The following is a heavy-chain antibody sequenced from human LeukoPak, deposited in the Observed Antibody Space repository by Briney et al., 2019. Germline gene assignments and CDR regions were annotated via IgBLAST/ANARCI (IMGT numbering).Heavy chain of an antibody. D-gene: IGHD6-13*01. CDR1: GGSFSGYY. V-gene: IGHV4-34*01. CDR3: ARGGIAAAGTRTTPFDY. Sequence: PSETLSLTCAVYGGSFSGYYWSWIRQPPGKGLEWIGEINHSGSTNYNPSLKSRVTISVDASKNQFSRKLSSVTAADTAVYYCARGGIAAAGTRTTPFDYWGQGTLVTVSS. J-gene: IGHJ4*02. CDR2: INHSGST.